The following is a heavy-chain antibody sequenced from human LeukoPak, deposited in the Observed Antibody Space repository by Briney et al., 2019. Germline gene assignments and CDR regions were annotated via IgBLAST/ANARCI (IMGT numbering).Heavy chain of an antibody. V-gene: IGHV3-21*01. CDR2: ISSSSSYI. CDR1: GFTFSSYS. Sequence: PGGSLRLSCAASGFTFSSYSMNWVRQAPGKGLEWVSSISSSSSYIYYADSVKGRFTISRDNAKNSLYLQMNSLRAEDTAVYYCAGDVAQRSYYDILTGYYLDQGFDYWGQGTLVTVSS. CDR3: AGDVAQRSYYDILTGYYLDQGFDY. D-gene: IGHD3-9*01. J-gene: IGHJ4*02.